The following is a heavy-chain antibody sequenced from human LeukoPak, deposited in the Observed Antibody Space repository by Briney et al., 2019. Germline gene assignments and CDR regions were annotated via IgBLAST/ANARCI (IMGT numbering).Heavy chain of an antibody. CDR3: ARGHDY. V-gene: IGHV3-21*01. CDR2: ISSSSSYI. CDR1: GFTFSSYS. Sequence: GGSLRLSCAASGFTFSSYSMNWVRQAPGKGLEWVSSISSSSSYIYYAHSVKGRFTISRDNAKNSLYLQMNSLRAEDTAVYYCARGHDYWGQGTLVTVSS. J-gene: IGHJ4*02.